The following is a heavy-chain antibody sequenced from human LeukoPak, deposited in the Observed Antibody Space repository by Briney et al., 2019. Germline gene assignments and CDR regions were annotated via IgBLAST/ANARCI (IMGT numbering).Heavy chain of an antibody. CDR3: ARAYDSGGFYYFDY. CDR2: IYTSGST. D-gene: IGHD3-22*01. CDR1: GGSISSYY. Sequence: SETLSLTCTVSGGSISSYYWSWIRQPPGKGLEWIGRIYTSGSTNYNPSLKSRVTMSVDTSKNQVSLKLSSVTAADTAVYYCARAYDSGGFYYFDYWGQGTLVTVSS. J-gene: IGHJ4*02. V-gene: IGHV4-4*07.